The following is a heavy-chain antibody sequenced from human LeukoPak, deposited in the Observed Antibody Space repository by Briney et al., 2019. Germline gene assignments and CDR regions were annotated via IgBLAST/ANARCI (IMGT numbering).Heavy chain of an antibody. V-gene: IGHV4-39*01. D-gene: IGHD3-10*01. CDR1: GGSISTKSYY. J-gene: IGHJ4*02. Sequence: SGTLSLTCTVSGGSISTKSYYWGWIRQPPGKGLEWIGNINDSGDTYYNPSLKSRVTISVDTSKNQFSLKMSSVTAADAAMYYCAVGYYYGYSYWGQGTLVTVSS. CDR3: AVGYYYGYSY. CDR2: INDSGDT.